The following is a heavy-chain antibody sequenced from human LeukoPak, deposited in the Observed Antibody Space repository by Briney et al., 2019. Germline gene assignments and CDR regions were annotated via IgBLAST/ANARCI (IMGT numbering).Heavy chain of an antibody. Sequence: SETLSLTCTVSGGSISGHYWGWIRQPPGKGLEWIGYIHYSGRTDYKPSLKSRLTLSVDTSRSRFSLKLRSVSAADTAVYYCVRENYFDKWGQGPLVTVSS. CDR1: GGSISGHY. J-gene: IGHJ4*02. CDR3: VRENYFDK. CDR2: IHYSGRT. V-gene: IGHV4-59*11.